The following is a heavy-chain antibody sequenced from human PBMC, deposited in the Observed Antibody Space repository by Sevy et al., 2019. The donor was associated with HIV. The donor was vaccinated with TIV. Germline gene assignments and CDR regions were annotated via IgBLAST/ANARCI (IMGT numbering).Heavy chain of an antibody. CDR1: GFTFSSYA. J-gene: IGHJ3*02. CDR2: ISYDGSNK. CDR3: ARSITIFGVVIPTGAFDI. D-gene: IGHD3-3*01. Sequence: GGSLRLSCAASGFTFSSYAMHWVHQAPGKGLEWVAVISYDGSNKYYADSVKGRFTISRDNSKNTLYLQMNSLRAEDTAVYYCARSITIFGVVIPTGAFDIWGQGTMVTVS. V-gene: IGHV3-30-3*01.